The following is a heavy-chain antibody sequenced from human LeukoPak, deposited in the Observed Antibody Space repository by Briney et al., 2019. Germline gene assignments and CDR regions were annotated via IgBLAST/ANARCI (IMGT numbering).Heavy chain of an antibody. J-gene: IGHJ4*02. D-gene: IGHD2-2*02. CDR1: GFTFSSYS. V-gene: IGHV3-21*01. Sequence: GGSLRLSCAASGFTFSSYSMNWVRQAPGKGLEWVSSISSSSSYIYYADSVKGLFTISRDNAKNSLHLQMNSLRAEDTAVYYCARAKAEYQLLYASYFDYWGQGTLVTVSS. CDR2: ISSSSSYI. CDR3: ARAKAEYQLLYASYFDY.